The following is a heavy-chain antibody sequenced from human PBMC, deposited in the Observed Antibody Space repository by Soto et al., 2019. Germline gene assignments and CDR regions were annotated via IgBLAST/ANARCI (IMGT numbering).Heavy chain of an antibody. CDR3: ARQPTTGDTDLWFDP. D-gene: IGHD2-21*01. J-gene: IGHJ5*02. CDR2: IFYSGST. CDR1: GGSISTSRSY. Sequence: SETLSLTCSVSGGSISTSRSYWAWIRQPPGKGLEWLANIFYSGSTFYNPSLASRVSVSVDTPKNEFSLKLRSVTAADTAVYYCARQPTTGDTDLWFDPWGQGTLVTVSS. V-gene: IGHV4-39*01.